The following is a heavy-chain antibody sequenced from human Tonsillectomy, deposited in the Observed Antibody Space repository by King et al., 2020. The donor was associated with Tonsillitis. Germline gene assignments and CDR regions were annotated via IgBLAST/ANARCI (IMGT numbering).Heavy chain of an antibody. Sequence: QLVQSGAEVKKPGESLRISCKCSGYSFTSYWISWVRQMPWKGLKWRGMIDPIDSYSNYSPSFQGHVTISADKSISTAYLQWSSLKASDTAMYYCAAQGDSSDYWGQGTLVTVSS. J-gene: IGHJ4*02. V-gene: IGHV5-10-1*03. CDR1: GYSFTSYW. D-gene: IGHD6-6*01. CDR2: IDPIDSYS. CDR3: AAQGDSSDY.